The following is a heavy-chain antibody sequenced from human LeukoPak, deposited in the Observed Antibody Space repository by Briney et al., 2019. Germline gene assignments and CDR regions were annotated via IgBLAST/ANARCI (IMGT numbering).Heavy chain of an antibody. J-gene: IGHJ6*03. CDR2: IYTSGST. CDR1: GGSISSGSYY. Sequence: SQTLSLTCTVSGGSISSGSYYWSWIRQPAGKGLEWIGRIYTSGSTNYNPSLKSRVTISVDTSKNQFSLKLSSVTAADTAVHYCARGIAVAGRAYYYMDVWGKGTTVTISS. D-gene: IGHD6-19*01. CDR3: ARGIAVAGRAYYYMDV. V-gene: IGHV4-61*02.